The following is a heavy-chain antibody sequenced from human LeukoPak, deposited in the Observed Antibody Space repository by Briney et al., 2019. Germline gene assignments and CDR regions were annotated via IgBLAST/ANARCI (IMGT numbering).Heavy chain of an antibody. CDR1: GFTVSTNY. V-gene: IGHV3-53*01. CDR2: IYSDGRT. J-gene: IGHJ3*02. D-gene: IGHD3-10*01. Sequence: TGGSLRLSCAASGFTVSTNYMSWVRQAPGKGLEWVSVIYSDGRTYYADSVKGRFTISRDNSKSTLYLQMNSLRAEDTAVYYCARDSGRFDVFDIWGQGTMVTVSS. CDR3: ARDSGRFDVFDI.